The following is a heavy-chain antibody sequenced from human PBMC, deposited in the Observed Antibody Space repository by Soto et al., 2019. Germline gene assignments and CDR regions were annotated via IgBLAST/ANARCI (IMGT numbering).Heavy chain of an antibody. D-gene: IGHD4-17*01. CDR2: ITNTGITT. Sequence: LRLSCAASGFDFSTHALTWVRQAPGKGLEWLSSITNTGITTHYADSVKGRFTISRENSRNTLHLQLNNLRVDDTAVYYCAKGFDYGDTKNIDHWGQGTLVTVSS. CDR1: GFDFSTHA. J-gene: IGHJ4*02. CDR3: AKGFDYGDTKNIDH. V-gene: IGHV3-23*01.